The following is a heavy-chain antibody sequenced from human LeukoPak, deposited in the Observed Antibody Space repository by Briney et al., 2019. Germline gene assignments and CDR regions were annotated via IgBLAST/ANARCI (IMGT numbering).Heavy chain of an antibody. Sequence: GGSLRLSCAASGFTFSSYAMSWVRPAPGKGLEWVSAISGSGDSTYYADSVKGRFTISRDNSKNTLYLQMNSLRAEDTAVYYCAKAGAVVVVAAKYFDYWGQGTLVTVSS. CDR1: GFTFSSYA. CDR2: ISGSGDST. CDR3: AKAGAVVVVAAKYFDY. D-gene: IGHD2-15*01. J-gene: IGHJ4*02. V-gene: IGHV3-23*01.